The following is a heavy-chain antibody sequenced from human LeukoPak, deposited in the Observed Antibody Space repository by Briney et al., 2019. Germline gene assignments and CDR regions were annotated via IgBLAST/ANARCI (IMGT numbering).Heavy chain of an antibody. Sequence: PSETLSLTCTVSGGSISSSSYYCGWIRHPPGKGLEWIGSLFYSGSTNYNPSLKSRVTISVDTTKNQFSLKLSSVTAADTAVYYCARRTGPTWYFDYWGQGTLVTVSS. D-gene: IGHD1-1*01. CDR3: ARRTGPTWYFDY. CDR1: GGSISSSSYY. V-gene: IGHV4-39*01. J-gene: IGHJ4*02. CDR2: LFYSGST.